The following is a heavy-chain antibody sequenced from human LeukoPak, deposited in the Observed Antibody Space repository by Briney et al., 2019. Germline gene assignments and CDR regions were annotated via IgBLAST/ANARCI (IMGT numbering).Heavy chain of an antibody. CDR2: IYYSGST. D-gene: IGHD3-16*01. J-gene: IGHJ4*02. V-gene: IGHV4-59*12. CDR1: GGSISSDY. Sequence: SETLSLTCTVSGGSISSDYWSWIRQPPGKGLEWIGYIYYSGSTNYNPSLKSRVTISVDTSKNQFSLKLSSVTAADTAVYYCARDLGYYFDYWGQGTLVTVSS. CDR3: ARDLGYYFDY.